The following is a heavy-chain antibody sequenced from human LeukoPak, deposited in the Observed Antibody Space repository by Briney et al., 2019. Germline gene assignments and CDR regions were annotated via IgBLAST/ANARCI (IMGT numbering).Heavy chain of an antibody. CDR2: INHSGST. D-gene: IGHD3-10*01. J-gene: IGHJ6*02. CDR3: ARDPWFGELWYYGMDV. V-gene: IGHV4-34*01. Sequence: SETLSLTCAVYGGSFSGYYWSWIRQPPGKGLEWIGEINHSGSTNYNPSLKSRVTISVDTSKNQFSLKLSSVTAADTAVYYCARDPWFGELWYYGMDVWGQGTTVTVSS. CDR1: GGSFSGYY.